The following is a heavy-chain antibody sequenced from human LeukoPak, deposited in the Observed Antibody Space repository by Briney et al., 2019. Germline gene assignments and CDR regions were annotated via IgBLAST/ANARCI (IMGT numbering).Heavy chain of an antibody. CDR1: GGTFSSYA. Sequence: SVKVSCKASGGTFSSYAISWVRQAPGQGLEWMGGIIPIFGTANYAQKFQGRVTITADKSTSTAYTELSSLRSEDTAVYYCARGGDGYNLDYYYYMDVWGKGTTVTVSS. J-gene: IGHJ6*03. D-gene: IGHD5-24*01. CDR3: ARGGDGYNLDYYYYMDV. V-gene: IGHV1-69*06. CDR2: IIPIFGTA.